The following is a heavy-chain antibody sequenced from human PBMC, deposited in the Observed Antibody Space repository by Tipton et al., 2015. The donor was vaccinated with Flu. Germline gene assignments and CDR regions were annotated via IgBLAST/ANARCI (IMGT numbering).Heavy chain of an antibody. D-gene: IGHD2-2*01. CDR3: ARETPYCSSTSCYLRSSTGFDY. CDR1: GGSISSYY. CDR2: IYHSGST. J-gene: IGHJ4*02. Sequence: TLSLTCTVSGGSISSYYWSWIRQPPGKGLEWIGSIYHSGSTYYNPSLKSRVTISVDTSKNQFSLKLSSVTAADTAVYYCARETPYCSSTSCYLRSSTGFDYWGQGTLVTVSS. V-gene: IGHV4-38-2*02.